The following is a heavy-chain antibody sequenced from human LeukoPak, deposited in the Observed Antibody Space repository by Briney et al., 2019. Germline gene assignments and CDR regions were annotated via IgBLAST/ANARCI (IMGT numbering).Heavy chain of an antibody. J-gene: IGHJ5*02. D-gene: IGHD6-25*01. CDR1: GFTFSSYA. CDR2: ISFSGTNT. Sequence: GGSLRLSCAASGFTFSSYAMSWVRQAPGKGLEWVSAISFSGTNTYYADSVKGRFTISRDNLKNTLYLQMNSLGAEDTAVYFCAKEVKAATNWFDPWGQGALVTVSS. V-gene: IGHV3-23*01. CDR3: AKEVKAATNWFDP.